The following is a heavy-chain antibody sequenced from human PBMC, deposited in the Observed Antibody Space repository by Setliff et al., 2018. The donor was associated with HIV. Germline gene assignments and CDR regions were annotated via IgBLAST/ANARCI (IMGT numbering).Heavy chain of an antibody. J-gene: IGHJ6*02. V-gene: IGHV4-61*02. CDR2: MYSSGST. CDR3: AREIHSSPCYGVGGMDV. CDR1: GGSITSENYY. D-gene: IGHD6-13*01. Sequence: TLSLTCTVSGGSITSENYYWNWIRQPAAKGLEWIGRMYSSGSTDYNPSRKSLVTIFVDPSKNQFSLKVTSVTSTDTAVYYCAREIHSSPCYGVGGMDVWGQGTTVTVSS.